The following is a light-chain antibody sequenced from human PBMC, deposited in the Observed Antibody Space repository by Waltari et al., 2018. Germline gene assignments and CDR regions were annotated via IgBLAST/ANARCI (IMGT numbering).Light chain of an antibody. CDR2: DAS. CDR1: QSVSRY. CDR3: QHRSNWPWT. J-gene: IGKJ1*01. Sequence: DIVLTQSPATLSLSPGERATISCRASQSVSRYLAWYQHKPGQAPRLLIYDASDRATGIPARFSGSGSGTDFTLTISSLEPEDFAVYYCQHRSNWPWTFGQGTKVEIK. V-gene: IGKV3-11*01.